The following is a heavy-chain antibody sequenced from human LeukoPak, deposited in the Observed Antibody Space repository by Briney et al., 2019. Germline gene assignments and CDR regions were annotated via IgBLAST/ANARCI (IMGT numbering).Heavy chain of an antibody. V-gene: IGHV1-69*01. CDR2: IIPIFGTA. Sequence: SVKVSCKASGGTFSSYAISWVRQAPGQGLEWMGGIIPIFGTANYAQKFQGRVTITADESTSTAYMELSSLSSEDTAVYYCARGVRGGWYGDYWGQGTLVTVSS. D-gene: IGHD6-19*01. J-gene: IGHJ4*02. CDR1: GGTFSSYA. CDR3: ARGVRGGWYGDY.